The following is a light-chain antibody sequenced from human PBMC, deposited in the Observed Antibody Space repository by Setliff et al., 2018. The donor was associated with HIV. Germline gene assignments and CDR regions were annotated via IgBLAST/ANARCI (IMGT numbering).Light chain of an antibody. V-gene: IGLV1-40*01. J-gene: IGLJ1*01. CDR1: SSNIGAGYD. Sequence: QSALTQPPSVSGAPGQRVVISCTGSSSNIGAGYDVHWYQQRPGTAPKLLIYRYNNRPTGVPDRFSGSKSGTSVSLAITGLQAEDEAEYYCQSYDSSLSVSVFGSGTKVTVL. CDR2: RYN. CDR3: QSYDSSLSVSV.